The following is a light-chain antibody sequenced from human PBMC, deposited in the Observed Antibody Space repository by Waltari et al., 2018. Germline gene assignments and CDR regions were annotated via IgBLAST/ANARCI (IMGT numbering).Light chain of an antibody. J-gene: IGKJ3*01. CDR1: QAIRNS. V-gene: IGKV1-27*01. CDR3: QNYNSAPPGT. CDR2: AAS. Sequence: DIQMTQSPSYLSASVGDRVTITCRASQAIRNSLAWYQQKPGKVPKLLIYAASTLLSGVPSRFSGSGSGTEFTLTISSLQPEDVATYYCQNYNSAPPGTFGPGTKVDIK.